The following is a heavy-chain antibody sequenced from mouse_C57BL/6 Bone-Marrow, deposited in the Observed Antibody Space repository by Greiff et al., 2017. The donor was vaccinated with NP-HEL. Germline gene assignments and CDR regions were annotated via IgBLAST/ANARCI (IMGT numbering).Heavy chain of an antibody. CDR3: AREEDYYGSSYPFAY. J-gene: IGHJ3*01. D-gene: IGHD1-1*01. Sequence: EVKLQESGPGLVKPSQSLSLTCSVTGYSITSGYYWNWIRQFPGNKLEWMGYISYDGSNNYNPSLKNRISITRDTSKNQFFLKLNSVTTEDTATYYCAREEDYYGSSYPFAYWGQGTLVTVSA. CDR2: ISYDGSN. CDR1: GYSITSGYY. V-gene: IGHV3-6*01.